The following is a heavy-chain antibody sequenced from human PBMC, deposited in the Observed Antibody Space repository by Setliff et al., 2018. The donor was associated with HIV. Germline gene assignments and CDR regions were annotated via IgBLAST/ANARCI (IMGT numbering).Heavy chain of an antibody. D-gene: IGHD3-22*01. Sequence: SETLSLTCAVYGGSFSGYYWSWIRQPPGKGLEWIGSLFYGGSTHYTPSLKSRVSISVDTSKNQFSLRLSSVTAADTAVYYCARFDDNGYWVDLWGQGTLVTVSS. J-gene: IGHJ4*02. V-gene: IGHV4-34*12. CDR2: LFYGGST. CDR3: ARFDDNGYWVDL. CDR1: GGSFSGYY.